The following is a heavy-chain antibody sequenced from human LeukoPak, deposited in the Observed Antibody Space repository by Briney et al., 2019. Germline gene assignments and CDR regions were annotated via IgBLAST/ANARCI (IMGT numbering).Heavy chain of an antibody. J-gene: IGHJ5*02. V-gene: IGHV4-39*01. CDR3: ARPTGVGLTIFGVDGYNWFDP. CDR2: IYYSGST. Sequence: NPSETLSLTCTVSGGSISSSSYYWGWIRQPPGKGLEWIGSIYYSGSTYYNPSLKSRVTISVDTSKNQFSLKLSSVTAADTAVYYCARPTGVGLTIFGVDGYNWFDPWGQGTLVTVSS. CDR1: GGSISSSSYY. D-gene: IGHD3-3*01.